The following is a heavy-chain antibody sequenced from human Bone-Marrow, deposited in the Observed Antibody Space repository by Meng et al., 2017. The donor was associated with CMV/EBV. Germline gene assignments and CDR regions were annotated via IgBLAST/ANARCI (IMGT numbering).Heavy chain of an antibody. CDR3: ARGEPGYGMDV. Sequence: GGSLRLSCAASGFTFSSYSMNWVRQAPGKGLEWVSYISSSSSTIYYADSVKGRFTISRDNAKNSLYLQMNSLRAEDTAVYYCARGEPGYGMDVWGQGTTVTVSS. CDR1: GFTFSSYS. D-gene: IGHD1-14*01. CDR2: ISSSSSTI. V-gene: IGHV3-48*04. J-gene: IGHJ6*02.